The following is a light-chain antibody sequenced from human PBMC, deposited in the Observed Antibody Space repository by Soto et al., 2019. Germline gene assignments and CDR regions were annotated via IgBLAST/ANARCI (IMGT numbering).Light chain of an antibody. J-gene: IGKJ5*01. Sequence: IQLTQSPSTLSAAVGDSVTLTCRASQNIRNLLAWYQQKPGKAPKPLIYDASTLKTGVPSRFSGSGSGSEFNFTITGLQPDDFATYFCQQYNTYATFGQGTRLEVK. V-gene: IGKV1-5*01. CDR3: QQYNTYAT. CDR1: QNIRNL. CDR2: DAS.